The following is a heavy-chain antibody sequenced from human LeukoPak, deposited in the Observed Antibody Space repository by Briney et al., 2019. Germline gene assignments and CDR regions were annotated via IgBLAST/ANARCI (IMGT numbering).Heavy chain of an antibody. CDR2: IYPTGSI. Sequence: SETLSLTCTVSGGSISSYYWSWIRQPAGKALEWIGRIYPTGSINYNPSLKSRVTMSVDTSKNQLSLKLTSLTAADTAVYFCARDPSTFSGYFDFWGQGTLVTVTS. CDR3: ARDPSTFSGYFDF. CDR1: GGSISSYY. D-gene: IGHD3-22*01. V-gene: IGHV4-4*07. J-gene: IGHJ4*02.